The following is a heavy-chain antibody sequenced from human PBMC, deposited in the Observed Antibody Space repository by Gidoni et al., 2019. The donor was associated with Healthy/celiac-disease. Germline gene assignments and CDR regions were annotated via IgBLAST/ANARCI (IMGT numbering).Heavy chain of an antibody. Sequence: QVQLVESGGGVVQPGRSLRLSCAASGFTFSSYGMHWVRQAPGKGLEWVAVISYDGSNKYYADSVKGRFTISRDNSKNTLYLQMNSLRAEDTAVYYCAKGDSSGWYYYFDYWGQGTLVTVSS. CDR3: AKGDSSGWYYYFDY. CDR1: GFTFSSYG. D-gene: IGHD6-19*01. V-gene: IGHV3-30*18. CDR2: ISYDGSNK. J-gene: IGHJ4*02.